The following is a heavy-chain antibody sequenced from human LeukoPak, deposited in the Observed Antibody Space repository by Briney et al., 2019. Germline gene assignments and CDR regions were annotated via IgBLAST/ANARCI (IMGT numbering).Heavy chain of an antibody. CDR1: GFTFSSNY. CDR2: IYSGGST. D-gene: IGHD5-12*01. CDR3: ASRLDIVAIRAYYMDV. Sequence: PGGSLRLSCAASGFTFSSNYMSWVRQAPGKGLEWVSVIYSGGSTYYADSVKGRFTISRDNSKNTLYLQMNSLRAEDTAVYYCASRLDIVAIRAYYMDVWGKGTTVTVSS. V-gene: IGHV3-66*02. J-gene: IGHJ6*03.